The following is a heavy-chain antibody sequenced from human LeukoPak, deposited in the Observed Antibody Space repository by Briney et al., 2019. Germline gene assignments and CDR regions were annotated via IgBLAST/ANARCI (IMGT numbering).Heavy chain of an antibody. Sequence: SETLSPTCTVSGDSISSYSWSWIRQPPGKGLEWIGDMYNCGYTNYNPYLKSRVTMSVSTSKNQFSLSLSSVTAADTAVYYCARQTRYNYGPAFDFWGQGALVTVTS. V-gene: IGHV4-59*08. CDR1: GDSISSYS. CDR2: MYNCGYT. CDR3: ARQTRYNYGPAFDF. J-gene: IGHJ4*02. D-gene: IGHD5-18*01.